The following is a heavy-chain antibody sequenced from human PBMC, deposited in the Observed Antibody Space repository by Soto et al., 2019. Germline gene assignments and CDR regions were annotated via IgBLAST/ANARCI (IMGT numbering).Heavy chain of an antibody. J-gene: IGHJ6*02. CDR3: ARVSGSYYYGMDV. Sequence: QVQLQESGPGLVKPSGTLSLTCAVSGGSISSSNWWSWVRQPPGKGLEWIGEIYHSGSTNYNPSLKSRVTVSGDQSKNQFSLKLSSVPAADTAVYYCARVSGSYYYGMDVWGQGITVTVSS. D-gene: IGHD1-26*01. CDR2: IYHSGST. CDR1: GGSISSSNW. V-gene: IGHV4-4*02.